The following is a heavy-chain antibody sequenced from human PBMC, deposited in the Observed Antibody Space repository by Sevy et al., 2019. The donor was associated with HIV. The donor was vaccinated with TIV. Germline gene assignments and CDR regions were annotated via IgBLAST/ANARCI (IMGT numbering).Heavy chain of an antibody. J-gene: IGHJ4*02. CDR2: ISYDGGKT. V-gene: IGHV3-30*04. CDR3: TRDGGGDYFDY. Sequence: GESLKISCAAPGFTFRRYAMHWVRQAPGQGLESVAVISYDGGKTYHADSVKGRFTISRDNSENTLYLQMNSLRAEDTAVYYCTRDGGGDYFDYWGLGTLVTVSS. CDR1: GFTFRRYA. D-gene: IGHD2-15*01.